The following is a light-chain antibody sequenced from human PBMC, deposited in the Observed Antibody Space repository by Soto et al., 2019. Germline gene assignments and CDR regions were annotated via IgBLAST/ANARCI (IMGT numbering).Light chain of an antibody. CDR2: SNN. CDR1: SSNIGSNT. CDR3: AAWDDSLHGYV. V-gene: IGLV1-44*01. J-gene: IGLJ1*01. Sequence: QSVLTQPPSASVTPGQRVTISCSGSSSNIGSNTVNWYQQLPGTAPKLLIYSNNQRPSGVPDRFSGSKSGTSASLAISGLQSEDEADYYCAAWDDSLHGYVFGTGTKVTVL.